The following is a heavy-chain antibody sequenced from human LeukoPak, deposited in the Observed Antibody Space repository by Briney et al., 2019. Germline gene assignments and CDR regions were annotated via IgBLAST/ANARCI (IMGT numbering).Heavy chain of an antibody. D-gene: IGHD3-22*01. J-gene: IGHJ4*02. V-gene: IGHV1-18*01. Sequence: ASVKVSCKASGFAFTAYGISWVRQAPGQGLEWMGWISAYNGNTNYAQKLQGRVTMTTDTSTSTAYMELRSLRSDDTAVYYCAREDRLSYYYDSSGYYAYYFDYWGQGTLVTVSS. CDR2: ISAYNGNT. CDR3: AREDRLSYYYDSSGYYAYYFDY. CDR1: GFAFTAYG.